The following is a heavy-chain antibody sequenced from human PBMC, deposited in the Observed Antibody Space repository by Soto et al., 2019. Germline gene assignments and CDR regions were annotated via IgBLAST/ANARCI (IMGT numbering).Heavy chain of an antibody. CDR1: GFSVTNNY. CDR2: IDIGGNT. V-gene: IGHV3-66*01. J-gene: IGHJ4*02. D-gene: IGHD2-2*01. Sequence: EVQVVESGGGLVQPGGSLRLSCAASGFSVTNNYMNWVRQAPGKGLEWVSIIDIGGNTYYADSVKDRFTISRDNSRNTLYLHMDTRRAGDTAVYYCARGRGSTGYLGREHYFDYWGQGTLVTVSP. CDR3: ARGRGSTGYLGREHYFDY.